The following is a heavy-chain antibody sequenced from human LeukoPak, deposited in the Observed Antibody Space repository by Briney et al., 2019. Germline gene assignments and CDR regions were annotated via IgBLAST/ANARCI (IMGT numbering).Heavy chain of an antibody. V-gene: IGHV4-31*03. D-gene: IGHD6-19*01. CDR2: IYYSGST. CDR1: GGSIGSSGYY. Sequence: SETLSLTCNVSGGSIGSSGYYWTWIRQHPGKGLEWIGYIYYSGSTYYNPSLKSRVTISVDTSKNQFSLKLSSVTAADTAVYYCAREGRIAVAGTFDYWGQGTLVTVSS. J-gene: IGHJ4*02. CDR3: AREGRIAVAGTFDY.